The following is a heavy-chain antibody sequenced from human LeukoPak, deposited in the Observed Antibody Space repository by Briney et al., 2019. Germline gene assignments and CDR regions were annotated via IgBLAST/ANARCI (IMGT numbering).Heavy chain of an antibody. CDR1: GFTFSSYS. Sequence: PGGPLRLSCAASGFTFSSYSMNWVRQAPGKGLEWVSSISSSSSYIYYADSVKGRFTISRDNAKNSLYLQMNSLRAEDTAVYYCARDLVGATLDAFDIWGQGTMVTVSS. V-gene: IGHV3-21*04. J-gene: IGHJ3*02. CDR3: ARDLVGATLDAFDI. CDR2: ISSSSSYI. D-gene: IGHD1-26*01.